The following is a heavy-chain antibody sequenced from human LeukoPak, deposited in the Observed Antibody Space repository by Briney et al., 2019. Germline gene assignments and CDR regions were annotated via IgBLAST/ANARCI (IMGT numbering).Heavy chain of an antibody. CDR1: GFTFSSYS. CDR2: ISGGGGST. D-gene: IGHD5-12*01. Sequence: GGSLRLSCAASGFTFSSYSMNWVRQAPGKGLEWVSTISGGGGSTYYADSVKGRFTISRDNSKYTLYLQINSLRAEDTAVYYCARGYKSGWNYWGQGTLVTVSS. J-gene: IGHJ4*02. V-gene: IGHV3-23*01. CDR3: ARGYKSGWNY.